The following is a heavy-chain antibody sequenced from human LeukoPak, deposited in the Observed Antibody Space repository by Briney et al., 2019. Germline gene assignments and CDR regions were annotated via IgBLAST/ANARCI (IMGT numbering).Heavy chain of an antibody. V-gene: IGHV3-33*06. J-gene: IGHJ4*02. CDR1: GFTFSSYG. D-gene: IGHD3-16*01. CDR2: IWYDGSNQ. Sequence: GGSLRLSCTASGFTFSSYGMHWVRQAPGKGLEWVAVIWYDGSNQQYADSVKGRFTISRDNSGNTVFLQMNSLRPEDTAVYYFAKGDSYDPFEHWGRGTLVTVSS. CDR3: AKGDSYDPFEH.